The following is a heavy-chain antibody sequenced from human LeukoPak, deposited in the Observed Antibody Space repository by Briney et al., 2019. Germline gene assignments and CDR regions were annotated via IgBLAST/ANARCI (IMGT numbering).Heavy chain of an antibody. Sequence: SETLSLTCTVSGGSISSYYWSWIRQPPAKGLEWIGYIYYSGSTNYNPSLKSRVTISVDTSKNQFSLKLSSVTAADTAVYYCARLAPYDFWSGFYDYWGQGTLVTVSS. D-gene: IGHD3-3*01. CDR3: ARLAPYDFWSGFYDY. CDR2: IYYSGST. V-gene: IGHV4-59*08. CDR1: GGSISSYY. J-gene: IGHJ4*02.